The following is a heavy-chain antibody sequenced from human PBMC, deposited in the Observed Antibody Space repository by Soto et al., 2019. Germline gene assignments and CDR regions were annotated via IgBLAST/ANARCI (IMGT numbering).Heavy chain of an antibody. Sequence: QVQLVESGGGLVKPGGSLRLSCAASGFTFSDYYMNWIRQAPGKGLEWVSYISSSGSTIYYADSVKGRFTISRDNAKNSLYLQMNSRRAEDTAVYYCARGPYDYVWGSNPPHFAYWGQGPLVTVSS. D-gene: IGHD3-16*02. CDR2: ISSSGSTI. CDR1: GFTFSDYY. J-gene: IGHJ4*02. CDR3: ARGPYDYVWGSNPPHFAY. V-gene: IGHV3-11*01.